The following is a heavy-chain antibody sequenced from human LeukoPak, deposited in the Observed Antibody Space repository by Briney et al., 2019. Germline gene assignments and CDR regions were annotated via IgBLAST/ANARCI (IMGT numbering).Heavy chain of an antibody. CDR1: GGSFSGYY. Sequence: SETLSLTCAVYGGSFSGYYWSWIRQPPGKGLEWIGEINHGGSTNYNPSLKSRVTISVDTSKNQFSLKLSSVTAADTAVYYCARRFYGSGSYYKIATWFDPWGQGTLVTVSS. J-gene: IGHJ5*02. D-gene: IGHD3-10*01. V-gene: IGHV4-34*01. CDR3: ARRFYGSGSYYKIATWFDP. CDR2: INHGGST.